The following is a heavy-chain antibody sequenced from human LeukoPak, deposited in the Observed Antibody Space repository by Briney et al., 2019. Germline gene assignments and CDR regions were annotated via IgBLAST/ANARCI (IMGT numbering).Heavy chain of an antibody. D-gene: IGHD5-24*01. CDR2: INQIGNT. CDR1: GGSFSGYY. Sequence: SETLSLTCYLYGGSFSGYYWSWIRQSPGKGLEWIGEINQIGNTNYIPSLKSRLTISIDTSNNQFSLNLTSVTAADTGVYYCARGLDGYDVHPFDYWGQGSLVTVSS. V-gene: IGHV4-34*01. CDR3: ARGLDGYDVHPFDY. J-gene: IGHJ4*02.